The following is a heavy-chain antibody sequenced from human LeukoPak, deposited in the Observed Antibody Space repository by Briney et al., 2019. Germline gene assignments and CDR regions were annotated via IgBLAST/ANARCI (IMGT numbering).Heavy chain of an antibody. Sequence: GGSLRLSCVASGFPLNIDTMNWVRQAPGKGLEWVSSISSSSSNRYYADSVKGRFTISRDNAKNSLYLQMSSLRAEDTAVYYRARGGNSSWFSQYFQHWGQGTLVTVSS. CDR3: ARGGNSSWFSQYFQH. CDR2: ISSSSSNR. CDR1: GFPLNIDT. D-gene: IGHD2-15*01. V-gene: IGHV3-21*01. J-gene: IGHJ1*01.